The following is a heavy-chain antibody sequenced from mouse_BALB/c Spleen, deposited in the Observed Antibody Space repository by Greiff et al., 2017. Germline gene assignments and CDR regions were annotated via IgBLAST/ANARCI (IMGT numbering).Heavy chain of an antibody. CDR2: ISSKANNHST. CDR3: TRPDGNYDYAIDY. J-gene: IGHJ4*01. Sequence: EVHLVQSGAGLVQPGGSMKLSCAASGFTFSDSCMDWVRQSPGKGLEWVAEISSKANNHSTYYAESVKGRFTISRDDSKSSVYLQMNSLRAEDTGIYYCTRPDGNYDYAIDYWGQGTSVTVSS. V-gene: IGHV6-6*01. D-gene: IGHD2-1*01. CDR1: GFTFSDSC.